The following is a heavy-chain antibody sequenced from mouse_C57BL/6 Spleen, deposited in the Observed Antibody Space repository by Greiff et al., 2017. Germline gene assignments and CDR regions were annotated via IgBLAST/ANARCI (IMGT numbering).Heavy chain of an antibody. CDR1: GYTFTSYW. J-gene: IGHJ4*01. CDR3: AREGVLPRGAMDY. D-gene: IGHD1-1*01. CDR2: IYPSDSET. Sequence: QVQLQQPGAELVRPGSSVKLSCKASGYTFTSYWMDWVKQRPGQGLEWIGNIYPSDSETHYNQQFKDQATLTVDKSSSTAYMQLSSLTSEDSAVYYCAREGVLPRGAMDYWGQGTSVTVAS. V-gene: IGHV1-61*01.